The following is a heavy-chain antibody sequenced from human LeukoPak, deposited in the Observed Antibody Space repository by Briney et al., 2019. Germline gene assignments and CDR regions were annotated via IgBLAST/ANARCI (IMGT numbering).Heavy chain of an antibody. D-gene: IGHD6-13*01. Sequence: GGSLRLSCVASGFTFSSFGMHWVRQAPGKGLEWVAVISYDGSNKYYADSVKGRFTISRDNSKNTLYLQMNSLRAEDTAVYYCAKATYSSRPYGMDVWGQGTTVTVSS. CDR3: AKATYSSRPYGMDV. V-gene: IGHV3-30*18. CDR1: GFTFSSFG. CDR2: ISYDGSNK. J-gene: IGHJ6*02.